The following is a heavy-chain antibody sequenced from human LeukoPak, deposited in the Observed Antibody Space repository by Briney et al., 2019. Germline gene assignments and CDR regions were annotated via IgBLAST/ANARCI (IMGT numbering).Heavy chain of an antibody. D-gene: IGHD5-24*01. CDR2: ISSDGSSS. V-gene: IGHV3-74*01. CDR1: GFTFSNSW. Sequence: GGSLRLSCVASGFTFSNSWMHWVRQVPGKGLLWVSRISSDGSSSIYVDSVKGRFTISRDNAKNSLYLQMNSLRDEDTAVYYCARDRKWLQPTFDYWGQGALVTVSS. J-gene: IGHJ4*02. CDR3: ARDRKWLQPTFDY.